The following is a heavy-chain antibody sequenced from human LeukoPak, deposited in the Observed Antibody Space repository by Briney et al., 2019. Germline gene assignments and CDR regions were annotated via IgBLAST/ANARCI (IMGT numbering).Heavy chain of an antibody. CDR3: ARVSSGWYKETFDY. J-gene: IGHJ4*02. Sequence: ASVKVSCKASGYTFTSYAMHWVRQAPGQRLEWMGWINAGNGNTKYSQKLQGRVTITRDTSASTAYMELSSLRSEDTAVYYCARVSSGWYKETFDYWGQGTLVTVSS. CDR2: INAGNGNT. V-gene: IGHV1-3*01. CDR1: GYTFTSYA. D-gene: IGHD6-19*01.